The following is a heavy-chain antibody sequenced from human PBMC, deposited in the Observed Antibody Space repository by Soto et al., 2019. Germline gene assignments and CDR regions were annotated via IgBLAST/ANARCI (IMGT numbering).Heavy chain of an antibody. Sequence: QVQLVQSGAEVKKPGSSVKVSCKASGGTFSSYAISWVRQAPGQGLEWMGGIIPIFGTANYAQKFQGRVTITADKSTSTAYMELSSLRSEDTAVYYCARASDGAARRYYYYGMDVWGQGTTVTVSS. CDR2: IIPIFGTA. J-gene: IGHJ6*02. CDR3: ARASDGAARRYYYYGMDV. V-gene: IGHV1-69*06. CDR1: GGTFSSYA. D-gene: IGHD6-6*01.